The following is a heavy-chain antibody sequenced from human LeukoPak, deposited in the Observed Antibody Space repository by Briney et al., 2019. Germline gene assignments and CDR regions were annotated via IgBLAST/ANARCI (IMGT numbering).Heavy chain of an antibody. CDR1: GFTFSDHY. CDR3: ARVPYPVVRFGELFNSAFDI. J-gene: IGHJ3*02. V-gene: IGHV3-72*01. CDR2: TRNKANSYTT. D-gene: IGHD3-10*01. Sequence: GGSLRLSCAASGFTFSDHYMDWVRQAPGKGLEWVGRTRNKANSYTTEYAASVKGRFTISRDDSKNSLYLQMNSLKTEDTAVYYCARVPYPVVRFGELFNSAFDIWGQGTMVTVSS.